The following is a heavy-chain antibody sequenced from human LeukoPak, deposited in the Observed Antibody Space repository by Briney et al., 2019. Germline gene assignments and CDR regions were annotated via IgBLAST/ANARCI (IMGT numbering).Heavy chain of an antibody. CDR2: ISHSGTT. Sequence: SETLSHTCVVSGYSISRDCFWGWIRQPPGKGLEWIGTISHSGTTFYKPSLKTRITISLDTSKNPFSLKVNSVNAAATDMYYCVRDIGQLRSDYWGQGILVTVSS. V-gene: IGHV4-38-2*02. D-gene: IGHD2-2*01. J-gene: IGHJ4*02. CDR3: VRDIGQLRSDY. CDR1: GYSISRDCF.